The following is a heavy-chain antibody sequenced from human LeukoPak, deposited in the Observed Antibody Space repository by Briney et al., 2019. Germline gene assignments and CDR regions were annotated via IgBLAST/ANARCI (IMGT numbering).Heavy chain of an antibody. CDR2: IYYSGST. CDR3: ARESRTPYAFDI. J-gene: IGHJ3*02. Sequence: SGTLSLTCTVSGGSISSGDYYWSWIRQPPGKGLEWIGYIYYSGSTYYNPSLKSRVTISVDTSKNQFSLKLSSVTAADTAVYYCARESRTPYAFDIWGQGTMVTVSS. V-gene: IGHV4-30-4*01. D-gene: IGHD1-14*01. CDR1: GGSISSGDYY.